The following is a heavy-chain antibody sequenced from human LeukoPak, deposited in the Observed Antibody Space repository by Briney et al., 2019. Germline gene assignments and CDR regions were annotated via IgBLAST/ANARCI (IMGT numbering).Heavy chain of an antibody. CDR1: GGSISSGGYY. CDR3: ARVSMGGTYYYFDP. CDR2: IYYSGST. J-gene: IGHJ4*02. D-gene: IGHD1-26*01. V-gene: IGHV4-31*03. Sequence: SETLSPTCTVSGGSISSGGYYWSWIRQHPGKGLEWIGYIYYSGSTYYNPSLKSRVTISVDTSKNQFSLKLSSVTAADTAVYYCARVSMGGTYYYFDPWGQGTLVTVSS.